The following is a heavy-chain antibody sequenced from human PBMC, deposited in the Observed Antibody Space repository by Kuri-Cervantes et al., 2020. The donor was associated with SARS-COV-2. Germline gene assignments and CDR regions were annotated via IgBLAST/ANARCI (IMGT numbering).Heavy chain of an antibody. Sequence: ESLKISCTVYGGSISSYYWSWIRQPAGKGLEWIGRIHVNGRTNYNPSLKSRVTMSVDASKNHFSLKLRSVTAADTAVYYCARTCSSGWPGSHWFDPWGQGTLVTVSS. CDR1: GGSISSYY. V-gene: IGHV4-4*07. D-gene: IGHD6-25*01. CDR3: ARTCSSGWPGSHWFDP. CDR2: IHVNGRT. J-gene: IGHJ5*02.